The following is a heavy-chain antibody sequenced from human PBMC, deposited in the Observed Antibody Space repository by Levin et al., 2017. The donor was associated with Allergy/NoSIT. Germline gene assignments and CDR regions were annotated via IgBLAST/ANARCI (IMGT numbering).Heavy chain of an antibody. J-gene: IGHJ6*02. V-gene: IGHV3-48*02. D-gene: IGHD6-19*01. Sequence: LSLPCAASGFTFSSYSMNWVRQAPGKGLEWVSYISSSSSTIYYADSVKGRFTISRDNAKNSLYLQMNSLRDEDTAVYYCAREHSSGWTTYYYYGMDGWGQGTTVTVSS. CDR2: ISSSSSTI. CDR3: AREHSSGWTTYYYYGMDG. CDR1: GFTFSSYS.